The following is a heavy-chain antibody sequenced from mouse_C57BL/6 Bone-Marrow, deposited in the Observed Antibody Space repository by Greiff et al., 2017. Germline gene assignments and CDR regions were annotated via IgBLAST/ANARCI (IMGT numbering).Heavy chain of an antibody. V-gene: IGHV1-81*01. CDR2: IYPRSGNT. Sequence: QVHVKQSGAELARPGASVKLSCKASGYTFTSYGISWVKQRTGQGLEWIGEIYPRSGNTYYNEKFKGKATLTADKSSSTAYMELRSLTSEDSAVYFCARQLRLRRDAMDYWGQETSVTVSS. J-gene: IGHJ4*01. D-gene: IGHD3-2*02. CDR1: GYTFTSYG. CDR3: ARQLRLRRDAMDY.